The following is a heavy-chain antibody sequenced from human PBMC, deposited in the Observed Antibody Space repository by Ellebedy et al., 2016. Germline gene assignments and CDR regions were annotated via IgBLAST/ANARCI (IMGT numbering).Heavy chain of an antibody. CDR1: GYSFTSYW. Sequence: GESLKISXKGSGYSFTSYWISWVRQMPGKGLEWMGRIDPSDSYTNYSPSFQGHVTISADKSISTAYLQWSSLKASDTAMYYCARLKGTWATVTTVDYWGQGTLVTVSS. CDR2: IDPSDSYT. J-gene: IGHJ4*02. D-gene: IGHD4-17*01. CDR3: ARLKGTWATVTTVDY. V-gene: IGHV5-10-1*01.